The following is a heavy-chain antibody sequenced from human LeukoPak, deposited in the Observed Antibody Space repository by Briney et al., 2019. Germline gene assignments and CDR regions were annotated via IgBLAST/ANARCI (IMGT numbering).Heavy chain of an antibody. CDR3: ARDLVGRPGAFGY. Sequence: GGSLRLSCAASGFTVSSNYMNWVRQAPGKGLEWVSIIYSGSSTYYADSVKGRFTISRDNSKNTLYLQMKPEDTAVYYCARDLVGRPGAFGYWGQGTLVTVSS. V-gene: IGHV3-66*02. CDR1: GFTVSSNY. J-gene: IGHJ4*02. D-gene: IGHD3-10*01. CDR2: IYSGSST.